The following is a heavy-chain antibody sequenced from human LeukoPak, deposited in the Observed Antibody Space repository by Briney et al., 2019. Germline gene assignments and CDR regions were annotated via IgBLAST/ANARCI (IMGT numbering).Heavy chain of an antibody. CDR1: GYSFSSYW. V-gene: IGHV5-51*01. J-gene: IGHJ5*02. D-gene: IGHD6-19*01. Sequence: GESLKISCKGSGYSFSSYWIGWVRQMPGEGLEGMGIIYPGDSDTRYSPSFQGQVTISADKSISTAYLQWSSLKASDTAMYYCARASGWYRLWFDPWGQGTLVTVSS. CDR3: ARASGWYRLWFDP. CDR2: IYPGDSDT.